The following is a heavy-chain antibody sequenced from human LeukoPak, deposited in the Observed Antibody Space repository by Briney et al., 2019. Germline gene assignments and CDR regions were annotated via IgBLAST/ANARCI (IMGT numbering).Heavy chain of an antibody. CDR1: GFTFSRSS. D-gene: IGHD3-16*01. J-gene: IGHJ4*02. CDR3: TNLLGDVSTLDY. Sequence: SGGSLRLSCAGSGFTFSRSSMAWVRQAPGKGLEWVATIKVDGSVEYYMDSVKGRFSISRDNAEKSLYLQMNSLRGEESAAYYCTNLLGDVSTLDYWGQGTRVTVS. CDR2: IKVDGSVE. V-gene: IGHV3-7*01.